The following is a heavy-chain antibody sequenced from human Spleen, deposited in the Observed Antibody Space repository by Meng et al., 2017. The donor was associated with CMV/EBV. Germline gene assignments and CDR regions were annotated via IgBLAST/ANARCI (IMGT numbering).Heavy chain of an antibody. CDR1: GFNVSSNY. J-gene: IGHJ5*02. CDR3: ASGDGYYDILTGYSS. Sequence: GESLKISCAASGFNVSSNYMSWVRQAPGKGLEWVSVIYSAGRTYYADSVKGRFTISRDNSKNTLYLQMNSLRAEDTAVYYCASGDGYYDILTGYSSWGQGALVTVSS. D-gene: IGHD3-9*01. CDR2: IYSAGRT. V-gene: IGHV3-66*02.